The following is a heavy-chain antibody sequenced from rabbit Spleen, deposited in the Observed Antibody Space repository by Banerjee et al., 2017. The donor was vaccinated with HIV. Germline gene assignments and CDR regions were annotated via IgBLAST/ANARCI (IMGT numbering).Heavy chain of an antibody. CDR3: AGGRDSNL. Sequence: QQQLEESGGGLVKPGGTLTLTCTASGIDFSSAYYMCWVRQAPGKGLEWIACIWTSGSSTTYYASWARGRFTISRTSSTTVTLQLTSLTAADTATYFCAGGRDSNLWGQGTLVTVS. D-gene: IGHD2-1*01. J-gene: IGHJ4*01. CDR2: IWTSGSSTT. V-gene: IGHV1S45*01. CDR1: GIDFSSAYY.